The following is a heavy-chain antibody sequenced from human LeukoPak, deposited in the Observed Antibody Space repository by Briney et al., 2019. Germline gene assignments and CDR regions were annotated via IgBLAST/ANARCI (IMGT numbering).Heavy chain of an antibody. Sequence: GASVKVSCKASGYTFTGYYMHWVRQAPGQGLEWMGWINPNSGGTNYAQKFQGRVTMTRDTSISTAYMELSRLRSDDTAVYYCARGRSSGTPPYYFDYWGQGTLVTVSS. CDR2: INPNSGGT. J-gene: IGHJ4*02. CDR1: GYTFTGYY. D-gene: IGHD6-19*01. V-gene: IGHV1-2*02. CDR3: ARGRSSGTPPYYFDY.